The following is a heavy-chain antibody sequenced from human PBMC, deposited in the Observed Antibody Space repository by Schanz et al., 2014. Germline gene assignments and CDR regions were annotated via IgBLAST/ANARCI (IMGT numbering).Heavy chain of an antibody. CDR1: GFTFSSYA. CDR2: ISNDGSIK. D-gene: IGHD2-15*01. V-gene: IGHV3-30-3*01. CDR3: ARDRGYCSGGSCLTFDY. Sequence: QEQLVESGGGLVKPGGSLRLSCAASGFTFSSYAMSWVRQAPGKGLEWVALISNDGSIKYYADSVEGRFTISRDNSKNTLYLQMNTLRAEDTAVYYCARDRGYCSGGSCLTFDYWGQGTLVTVSS. J-gene: IGHJ4*02.